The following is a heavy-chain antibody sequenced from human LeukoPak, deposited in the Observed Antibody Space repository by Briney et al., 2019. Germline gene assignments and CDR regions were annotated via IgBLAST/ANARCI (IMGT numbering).Heavy chain of an antibody. CDR1: GFTFSSNV. Sequence: GGSLRLSCAASGFTFSSNVMSWVRQAPGKGLEWVSSVSGSGGSIYYADSVKGRFTSSRDNSKNTLYLQMNSLRAEDTAVYYCAKTNVKYCSGGSCFDAFDIWGQGTMVTVSS. CDR3: AKTNVKYCSGGSCFDAFDI. J-gene: IGHJ3*02. V-gene: IGHV3-23*01. D-gene: IGHD2-15*01. CDR2: VSGSGGSI.